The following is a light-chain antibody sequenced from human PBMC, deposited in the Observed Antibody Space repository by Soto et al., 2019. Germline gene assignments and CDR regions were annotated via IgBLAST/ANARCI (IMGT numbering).Light chain of an antibody. CDR2: GAS. CDR3: QQYGGSPSYT. J-gene: IGKJ2*01. Sequence: EIVLTQSPGTLSLSPGERATLSCRASQSVSSSYLAWYQQKPGQAPRLLIYGASSRATGIPDRFSGSGSGTDFTLTISILEPEDFAVYYCQQYGGSPSYTFGQGTKLEIK. V-gene: IGKV3-20*01. CDR1: QSVSSSY.